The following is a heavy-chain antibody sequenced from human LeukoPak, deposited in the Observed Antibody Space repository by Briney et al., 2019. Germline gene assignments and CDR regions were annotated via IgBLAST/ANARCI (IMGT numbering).Heavy chain of an antibody. CDR1: GFTFDDYA. J-gene: IGHJ4*02. CDR2: ISWNSGSI. D-gene: IGHD2-2*01. CDR3: AKQSAPVLAAARFDY. V-gene: IGHV3-9*01. Sequence: GGSLRLSCAASGFTFDDYAMHWVRQAPGKGLEWVSGISWNSGSIGYADSVKGRFTISRDNAKNSLYLQMNSLRAEDTALYYCAKQSAPVLAAARFDYWGPGTLVIVSS.